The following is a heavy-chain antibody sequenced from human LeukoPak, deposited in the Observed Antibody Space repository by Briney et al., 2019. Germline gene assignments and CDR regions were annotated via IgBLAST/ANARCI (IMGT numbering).Heavy chain of an antibody. D-gene: IGHD6-13*01. CDR1: GGTFSSYA. J-gene: IGHJ5*02. Sequence: EASVKVSCKASGGTFSSYAISWVRQAPGQGLEWMGRIIPIFGTANYAQKFQGRVTITTDESTSTVYMELSSLRSEDTAVYYCARETAAASFDPWGQGTLVTVSS. V-gene: IGHV1-69*05. CDR2: IIPIFGTA. CDR3: ARETAAASFDP.